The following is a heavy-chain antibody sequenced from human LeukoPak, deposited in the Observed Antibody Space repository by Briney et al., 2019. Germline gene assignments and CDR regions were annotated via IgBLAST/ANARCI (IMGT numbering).Heavy chain of an antibody. V-gene: IGHV4-39*01. CDR3: ARLRLGGLIVEVPAAMDV. CDR2: IYYSGST. J-gene: IGHJ6*04. Sequence: PSETLSLTCTVSGGSISSSSYYWGWIRQPPGKGLEWIGSIYYSGSTYYNPSLKSRVTISVDTSKNQFSLKLSSVTAADTAVYYCARLRLGGLIVEVPAAMDVWGKGTTVTVSS. CDR1: GGSISSSSYY. D-gene: IGHD2-2*01.